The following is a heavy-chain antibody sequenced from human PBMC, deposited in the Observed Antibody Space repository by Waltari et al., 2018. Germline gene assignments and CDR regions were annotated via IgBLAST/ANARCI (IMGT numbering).Heavy chain of an antibody. Sequence: QVQLQESGPGLVKPSETLSLTCAVSGYSISSGYYWGWIRQPPGKGLEWIGSIYHSGSTYYNPSLKSRVTISVDTSKNQFSLKLSSVTAADTAVYYCARGQARLIHNWFDPWGQGTLVTVSS. V-gene: IGHV4-38-2*01. CDR1: GYSISSGYY. J-gene: IGHJ5*02. D-gene: IGHD6-6*01. CDR3: ARGQARLIHNWFDP. CDR2: IYHSGST.